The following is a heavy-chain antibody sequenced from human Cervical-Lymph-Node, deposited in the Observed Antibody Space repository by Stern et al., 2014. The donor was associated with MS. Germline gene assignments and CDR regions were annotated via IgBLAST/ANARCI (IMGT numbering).Heavy chain of an antibody. CDR2: ISANGGTI. CDR3: VKDQSRITIFGVVISGSSGMDV. V-gene: IGHV3-9*01. J-gene: IGHJ6*02. D-gene: IGHD3-3*01. Sequence: EVQLVESGGGLVQPGRSLRLSCAASGFTFDYYAMHWVRQAPGKGLEWVSWISANGGTIDYADSVKGRFPISRGNALNSLHLQMNDLRVEDTALYYCVKDQSRITIFGVVISGSSGMDVWGQGTTVTVSS. CDR1: GFTFDYYA.